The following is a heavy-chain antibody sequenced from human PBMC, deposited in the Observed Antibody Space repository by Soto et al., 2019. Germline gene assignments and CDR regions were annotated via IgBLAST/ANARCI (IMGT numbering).Heavy chain of an antibody. CDR3: AKDFMITFGGVIPKPNWFDP. CDR2: ISYDGSNK. CDR1: GFTFSSYG. V-gene: IGHV3-30*18. D-gene: IGHD3-16*01. J-gene: IGHJ5*02. Sequence: QVQLVESGGGVVQPGRSLRRSCAASGFTFSSYGMHWVRQAPGKGLEWVAVISYDGSNKYYADSVKGRFTIARDNSKNTVYLQMNSLRAEDTAVYYCAKDFMITFGGVIPKPNWFDPWGQGTLVTVSS.